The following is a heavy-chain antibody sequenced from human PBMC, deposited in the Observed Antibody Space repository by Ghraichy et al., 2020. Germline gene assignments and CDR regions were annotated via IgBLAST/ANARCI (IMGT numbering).Heavy chain of an antibody. J-gene: IGHJ4*02. CDR2: IIYDGTER. V-gene: IGHV3-30*04. CDR1: GFTFSEYA. Sequence: GGSLRLSCAASGFTFSEYAMHWVRQTPGAGLEWVAGIIYDGTERSYAESVKGRFTTTRDNSKNIVYLHMTSLRGDDTAFYYCARGGSYFPYYLAHWGQGTLVTVSS. CDR3: ARGGSYFPYYLAH. D-gene: IGHD3-10*01.